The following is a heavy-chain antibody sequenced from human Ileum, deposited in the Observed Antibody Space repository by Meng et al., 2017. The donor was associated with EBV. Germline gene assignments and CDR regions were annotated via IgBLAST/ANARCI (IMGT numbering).Heavy chain of an antibody. Sequence: HGHSVQSGSATENSGGTTEVSFKSSAYTITSYAMNWVRQAPGQRLELMGWSNTCNGETKYSQKFQGRVTLTRDTSASTAYMELSSPRSEDTSVYYCASRPGIAVAGFDHWGQGTLVTVSS. V-gene: IGHV1-3*04. CDR3: ASRPGIAVAGFDH. J-gene: IGHJ4*02. D-gene: IGHD6-19*01. CDR2: SNTCNGET. CDR1: AYTITSYA.